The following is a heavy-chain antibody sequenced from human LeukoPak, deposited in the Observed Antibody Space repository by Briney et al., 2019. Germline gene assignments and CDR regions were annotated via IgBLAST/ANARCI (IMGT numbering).Heavy chain of an antibody. CDR2: INPNSGGT. V-gene: IGHV1-2*02. J-gene: IGHJ4*02. CDR1: GYTFTGYY. CDR3: ARGTGGVYNWKVLGY. Sequence: GASVKVSCKASGYTFTGYYMHWVRQAPGQGLEWMGWINPNSGGTNYAQKFQGRVTMTRDTSISTAYMELSRLRSDDTAVYYCARGTGGVYNWKVLGYWGQGTLVTVSS. D-gene: IGHD1-20*01.